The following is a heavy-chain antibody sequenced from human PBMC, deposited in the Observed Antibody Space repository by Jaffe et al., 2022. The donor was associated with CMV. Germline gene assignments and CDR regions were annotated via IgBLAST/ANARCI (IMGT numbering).Heavy chain of an antibody. CDR2: ISWDGGST. Sequence: EVQLVESGGVVVQPGGSLRLSCAASGFTFDDYTMHWVRQAPGKGLEWVSLISWDGGSTYYADSVKGRFTISRDNSKNSLYLQMNSLRTEDTALYYCAKVSGDFGVGLGGGALDYWGQGTLVTVSS. D-gene: IGHD3-3*01. CDR1: GFTFDDYT. CDR3: AKVSGDFGVGLGGGALDY. V-gene: IGHV3-43*01. J-gene: IGHJ4*02.